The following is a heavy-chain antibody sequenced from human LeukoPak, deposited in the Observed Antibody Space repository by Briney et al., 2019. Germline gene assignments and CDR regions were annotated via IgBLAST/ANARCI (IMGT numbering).Heavy chain of an antibody. J-gene: IGHJ4*02. D-gene: IGHD6-19*01. CDR3: ARQWLESYYLDY. CDR1: GYSFTSYW. CDR2: IYPGDSDT. V-gene: IGHV5-51*01. Sequence: GESLKISCKGSGYSFTSYWIGWVRRMPGKGLEWMGMIYPGDSDTRYSPSFQGQVIISADKSISTAYLQWSSLKAPDTAMYYCARQWLESYYLDYWGQGTLVTVSS.